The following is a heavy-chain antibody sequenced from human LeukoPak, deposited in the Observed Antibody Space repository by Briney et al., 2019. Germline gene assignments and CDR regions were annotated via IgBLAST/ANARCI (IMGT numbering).Heavy chain of an antibody. D-gene: IGHD2-15*01. CDR3: ARAERCSGGSCYPFDY. CDR2: ISSSSSYI. CDR1: GFTFSSYS. V-gene: IGHV3-21*01. J-gene: IGHJ4*02. Sequence: GGSLRLSRAASGFTFSSYSMNWVRQAPGKGLEWVSSISSSSSYIYYADSVKGRFTISRDNAKNSLYLQMNSLRAEDTAVYYCARAERCSGGSCYPFDYWGQGTLVTVSS.